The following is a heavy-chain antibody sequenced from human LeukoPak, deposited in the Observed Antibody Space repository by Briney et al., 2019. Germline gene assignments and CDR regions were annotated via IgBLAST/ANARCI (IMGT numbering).Heavy chain of an antibody. D-gene: IGHD6-6*01. Sequence: PGGSLRLSCAASGFTFSSYAMSWVRQAPGKGLEWVSAIFGSGVSTYYADSVKGRFTISRDNAKNSLYLQMNSLRAEDTAVYYCARGREWIAARLSYFDYWGQGTLVTVSS. J-gene: IGHJ4*02. V-gene: IGHV3-23*01. CDR3: ARGREWIAARLSYFDY. CDR1: GFTFSSYA. CDR2: IFGSGVST.